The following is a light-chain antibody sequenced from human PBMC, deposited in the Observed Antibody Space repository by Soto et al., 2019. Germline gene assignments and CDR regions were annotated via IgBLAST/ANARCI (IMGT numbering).Light chain of an antibody. V-gene: IGKV3-20*01. Sequence: EIVLTQSPDTLSLSPGARATLSCRASQSVTNYIAWYQQKPGQAPRLLMYGASSRATGTPDRISGGGSGTDFTLTISRLEPEDFAVYYCQHYVTSSITFGQGTRLEI. CDR1: QSVTNY. J-gene: IGKJ5*01. CDR3: QHYVTSSIT. CDR2: GAS.